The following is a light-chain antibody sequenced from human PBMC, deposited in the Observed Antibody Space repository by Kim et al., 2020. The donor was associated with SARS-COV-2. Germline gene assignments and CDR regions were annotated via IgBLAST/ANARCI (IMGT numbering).Light chain of an antibody. CDR3: QAWDSST. Sequence: SVSVYPGQTASINCSGDNLGDKYACWYQQKPGQSPVRVIYQDSKRPSGIPDRFSGYNSGNTATLTISGTQAMDEADYYCQAWDSSTFGSGTKVTVL. V-gene: IGLV3-1*01. CDR2: QDS. J-gene: IGLJ1*01. CDR1: NLGDKY.